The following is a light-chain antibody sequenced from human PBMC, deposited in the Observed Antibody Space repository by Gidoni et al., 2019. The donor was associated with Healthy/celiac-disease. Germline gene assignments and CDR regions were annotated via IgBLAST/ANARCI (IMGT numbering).Light chain of an antibody. CDR2: GAS. CDR3: QQYGSSLIT. J-gene: IGKJ5*01. V-gene: IGKV3-20*01. CDR1: QSVSSSY. Sequence: EIVLTQSPGTLSLSPGERATLSCRASQSVSSSYLAWYQQKPGQAPRLRIYGASSRATGIPDRFSGSGSGTDFTLTISRLEPEDFAVYYCQQYGSSLITFCQXTRLEIK.